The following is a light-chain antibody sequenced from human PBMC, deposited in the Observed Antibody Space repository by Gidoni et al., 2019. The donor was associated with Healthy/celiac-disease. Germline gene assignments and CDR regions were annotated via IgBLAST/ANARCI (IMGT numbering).Light chain of an antibody. CDR3: QQYDNLRFT. Sequence: DIQMTQSPSSLSASVGDRVTITCQASQDISNYLNWYQQKPGKAPKLLIYDASNLETGVQSRFSGSGSGTDFTFTISSLQPEDIATYYCQQYDNLRFTFXPXTKVDIK. V-gene: IGKV1-33*01. CDR1: QDISNY. CDR2: DAS. J-gene: IGKJ3*01.